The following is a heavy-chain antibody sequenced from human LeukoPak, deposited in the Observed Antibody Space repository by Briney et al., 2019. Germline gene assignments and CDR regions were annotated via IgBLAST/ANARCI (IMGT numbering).Heavy chain of an antibody. V-gene: IGHV3-23*01. CDR3: ARDQASAAVGTVYYYHGMDV. Sequence: GGSLRLSCAASGFTFSSYAMSWVRQAPGKGLEWVSAISGSGNTIYYADSVKGRFTISRDNAKHSLYLQMNRLRSDDTAVYYCARDQASAAVGTVYYYHGMDVWGQGTTVTVSS. D-gene: IGHD6-13*01. CDR1: GFTFSSYA. J-gene: IGHJ6*02. CDR2: ISGSGNTI.